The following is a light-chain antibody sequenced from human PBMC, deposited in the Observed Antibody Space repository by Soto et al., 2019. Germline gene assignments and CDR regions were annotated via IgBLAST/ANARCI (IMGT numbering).Light chain of an antibody. CDR3: QQYNSYWT. CDR2: KAS. Sequence: DIQMTQSPSTLSASVGDRVTITCRASENIGAWLAWYQQKPGKAPKLLIYKASSLESGVPSRFSGGGSGTEFTLTISSLQPDDFATYYCQQYNSYWTFGQGTKVDI. V-gene: IGKV1-5*03. CDR1: ENIGAW. J-gene: IGKJ1*01.